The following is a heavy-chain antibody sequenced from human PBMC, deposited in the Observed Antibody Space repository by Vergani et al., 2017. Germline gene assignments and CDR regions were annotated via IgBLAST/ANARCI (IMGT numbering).Heavy chain of an antibody. Sequence: EVQLVESGGGVVRPGGSLRLSCAASGFTFDDYAMSWVRQAPGKGLEWVSAISGSGGSTYYADSVKGRFTISRDNSKNTLYLQMNSLRAEDTAVYYCAKGCRSRTAILYYDYWGQGTLVTVSS. CDR2: ISGSGGST. D-gene: IGHD5-18*01. V-gene: IGHV3-23*04. CDR1: GFTFDDYA. J-gene: IGHJ4*02. CDR3: AKGCRSRTAILYYDY.